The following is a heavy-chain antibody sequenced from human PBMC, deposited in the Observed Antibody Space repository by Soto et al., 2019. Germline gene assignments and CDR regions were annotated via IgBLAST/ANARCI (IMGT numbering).Heavy chain of an antibody. CDR3: ASDRSSGWDQGYGMDA. Sequence: PSETLSLTCTVSGGSISTYYWSWIRQPPGKGLEWIGYIYYSGSTSYNPSLTSRVTISVDTSKNQFSLKLRSVTAADTAVYYCASDRSSGWDQGYGMDAWAQGTTVTVSS. D-gene: IGHD6-19*01. CDR2: IYYSGST. J-gene: IGHJ6*02. V-gene: IGHV4-59*01. CDR1: GGSISTYY.